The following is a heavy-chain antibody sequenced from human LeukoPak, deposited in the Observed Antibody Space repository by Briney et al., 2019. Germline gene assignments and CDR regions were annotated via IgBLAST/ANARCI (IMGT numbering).Heavy chain of an antibody. V-gene: IGHV3-7*01. CDR2: INQDGSVK. D-gene: IGHD3-3*02. J-gene: IGHJ4*02. CDR1: GFTFSNYW. CDR3: ARDPGFSSFDH. Sequence: GESLRLSCAVSGFTFSNYWVTWVRQTPGKGLEFVANINQDGSVKNYVGSVKGRFTISRDNVKNSLYLQMSSLRVDDTATYFCARDPGFSSFDHWGQGTLVTVSS.